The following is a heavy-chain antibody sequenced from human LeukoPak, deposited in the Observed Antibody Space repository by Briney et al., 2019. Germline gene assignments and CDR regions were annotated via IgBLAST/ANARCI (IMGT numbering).Heavy chain of an antibody. CDR3: AKDSFRDTSGSYYKYFQH. CDR1: GFTFSSYS. V-gene: IGHV3-23*01. Sequence: GGSLRLSCAASGFTFSSYSMNWVRQAPGKGLEWVSTISNSGDNTYYADSVKGRFTISRDNSKTTMYLQMNSLRAEDTAVYYCAKDSFRDTSGSYYKYFQHWGQGTLVTVSS. CDR2: ISNSGDNT. D-gene: IGHD3-22*01. J-gene: IGHJ1*01.